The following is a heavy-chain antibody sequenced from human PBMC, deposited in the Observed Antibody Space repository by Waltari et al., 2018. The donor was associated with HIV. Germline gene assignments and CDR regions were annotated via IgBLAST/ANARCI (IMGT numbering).Heavy chain of an antibody. V-gene: IGHV3-33*01. D-gene: IGHD6-6*01. CDR2: IWYDGSNK. CDR1: GFTFKNYG. J-gene: IGHJ4*02. CDR3: ARDRGGSSSLVLDS. Sequence: QVQLVESGGSVVQPGRSLRLSCAASGFTFKNYGMHWVRQAPGKGLEGVAVIWYDGSNKYYADSVKGRFTISRDNSKNRLYLQMNSLRAEDTAVYYCARDRGGSSSLVLDSWGQGTLVTVSS.